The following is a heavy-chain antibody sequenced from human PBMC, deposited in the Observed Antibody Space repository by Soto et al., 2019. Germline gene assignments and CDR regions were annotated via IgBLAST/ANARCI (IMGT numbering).Heavy chain of an antibody. J-gene: IGHJ6*02. CDR3: AREVRGYCSSTSCVRGMDV. V-gene: IGHV3-30-3*01. Sequence: GGSLRLSCAASGFTFSSYAMHWVRQAPGKGLEWVAVISYDGSNKYYADSVKGRFTISRDNSKNTLYLQMNSLRAEDTAVYYCAREVRGYCSSTSCVRGMDVWGQGTTVTVSS. CDR1: GFTFSSYA. D-gene: IGHD2-2*01. CDR2: ISYDGSNK.